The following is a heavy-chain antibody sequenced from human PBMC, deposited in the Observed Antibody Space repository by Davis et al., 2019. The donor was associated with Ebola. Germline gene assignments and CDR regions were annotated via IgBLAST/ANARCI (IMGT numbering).Heavy chain of an antibody. CDR2: IRSKAYGGTT. J-gene: IGHJ4*02. CDR3: TRAHYYDSSGYYQSPGWFDY. CDR1: GFTFGAYA. V-gene: IGHV3-49*04. Sequence: GGSLRLSCTASGFTFGAYAMSWVRQAPGKGLEWVGFIRSKAYGGTTEYAASVKGRFTISRDDSKSIAYLQMNSLKTEDTAVYYCTRAHYYDSSGYYQSPGWFDYWGQGTLVTVSS. D-gene: IGHD3-22*01.